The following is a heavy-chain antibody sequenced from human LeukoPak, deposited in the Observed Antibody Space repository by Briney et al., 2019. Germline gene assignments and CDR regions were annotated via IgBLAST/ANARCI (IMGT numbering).Heavy chain of an antibody. CDR1: GYTFTSYN. D-gene: IGHD1-26*01. V-gene: IGHV1-46*01. J-gene: IGHJ4*02. CDR2: INPSDGTT. CDR3: ARRGEPNLYWPCDY. Sequence: GASVKVSCKASGYTFTSYNMHWVRQAPGQGLEWMGIINPSDGTTNYAQTFQGRVTMTRDTSTSTVYMELSSLRSEDTAVYYCARRGEPNLYWPCDYWGQGTLVTVSS.